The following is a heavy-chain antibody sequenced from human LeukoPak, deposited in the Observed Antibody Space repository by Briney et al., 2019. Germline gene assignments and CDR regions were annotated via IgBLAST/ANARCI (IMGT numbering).Heavy chain of an antibody. CDR1: GGTFSSYA. V-gene: IGHV1-69*13. J-gene: IGHJ4*02. CDR3: ARGVVSYYDSSGYYFFDY. CDR2: IIPIFGTA. Sequence: GASVKVSCKASGGTFSSYAIRWVRQAPGQGLEWMGGIIPIFGTANYAQKFQGRVTITADESTSTAYMELSSLRSEDTAVYYCARGVVSYYDSSGYYFFDYWGQGTLVTVSS. D-gene: IGHD3-22*01.